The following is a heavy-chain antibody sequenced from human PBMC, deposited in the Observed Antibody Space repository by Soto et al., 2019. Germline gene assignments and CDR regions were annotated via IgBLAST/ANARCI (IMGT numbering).Heavy chain of an antibody. V-gene: IGHV3-7*04. CDR1: EFTFSTYW. J-gene: IGHJ4*02. D-gene: IGHD2-8*01. CDR3: VRDKGTMVADS. CDR2: INQDGSEK. Sequence: EVQLVESGGGLVQPGGSLRLSCAASEFTFSTYWMSWVRQAPGAGLEWVANINQDGSEKNYADSVKGRFTISRDNAKNSLYLQMNSLRPEDTAVYHCVRDKGTMVADSWGQGTLVTVSS.